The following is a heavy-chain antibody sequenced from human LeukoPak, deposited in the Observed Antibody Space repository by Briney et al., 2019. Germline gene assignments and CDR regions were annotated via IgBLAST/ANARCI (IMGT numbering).Heavy chain of an antibody. V-gene: IGHV4-59*01. CDR3: ARDVGGNYQYFDQ. CDR2: IYNSGST. Sequence: SETLSLTCTVSGGSISNYYWSWIRQPPGKGLEWIGYIYNSGSTNYNSSLKSRVTMSVDTSKDQFSLKLNFVTAADTAVYYCARDVGGNYQYFDQWGQGTLVTVAS. D-gene: IGHD4-11*01. J-gene: IGHJ4*02. CDR1: GGSISNYY.